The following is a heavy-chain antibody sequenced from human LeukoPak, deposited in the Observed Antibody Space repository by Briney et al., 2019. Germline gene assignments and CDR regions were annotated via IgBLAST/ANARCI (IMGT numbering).Heavy chain of an antibody. Sequence: PGGSLRLSCEASGFTFSTYWMSWVRQAPGKGPEWVANIKEDGSEKYYVDSVKGRFTISRDNAKNSLYLQMNSLRVEDTAVYYCARDVAWGQGTLVTVSS. CDR2: IKEDGSEK. V-gene: IGHV3-7*01. CDR1: GFTFSTYW. CDR3: ARDVA. J-gene: IGHJ4*02.